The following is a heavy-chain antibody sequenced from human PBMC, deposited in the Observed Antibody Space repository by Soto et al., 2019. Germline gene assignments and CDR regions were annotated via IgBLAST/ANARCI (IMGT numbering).Heavy chain of an antibody. V-gene: IGHV4-61*01. CDR2: IFHSGST. CDR3: ARDSYDYISGIHHFAQD. D-gene: IGHD3-16*01. J-gene: IGHJ4*02. CDR1: GASVSNDYYY. Sequence: QVQLQESGPGLVKPSETLSLTCTVSGASVSNDYYYWSWIRQPPGKGLEWIGYIFHSGSTNYNPSLASRVIMSVDTSKNQFSLKLSSVAAADTAVYYCARDSYDYISGIHHFAQDWGQGALVTVSS.